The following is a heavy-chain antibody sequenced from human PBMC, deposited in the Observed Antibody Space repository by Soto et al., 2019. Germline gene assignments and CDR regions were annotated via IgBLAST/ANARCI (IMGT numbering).Heavy chain of an antibody. CDR1: GFTFSSYA. CDR2: ISGSGGST. V-gene: IGHV3-23*01. CDR3: AKDNDYYDSSGYSQQYY. D-gene: IGHD3-22*01. Sequence: PGGSLRLSCAASGFTFSSYAMSWVRQAPGKGLEWVSAISGSGGSTYYADSVKGRFTISRDNSKNTLYLQMNSLRAEDTAVYYCAKDNDYYDSSGYSQQYYWGQGTLVTVSS. J-gene: IGHJ4*02.